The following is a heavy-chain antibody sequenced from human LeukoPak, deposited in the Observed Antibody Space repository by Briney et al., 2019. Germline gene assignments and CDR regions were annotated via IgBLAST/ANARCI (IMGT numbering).Heavy chain of an antibody. CDR2: ISHDGTDK. CDR1: GFTFRSFA. CDR3: VQRGGLDY. V-gene: IGHV3-30*04. J-gene: IGHJ4*02. D-gene: IGHD3-16*01. Sequence: GGSLRLSCAASGFTFRSFAMHWVRQAPGKGLEWVAIISHDGTDKYYADSVKGRFTISRDNSRNALHLQMNSLRIEDTAVYYCVQRGGLDYWGQGTLVTVSS.